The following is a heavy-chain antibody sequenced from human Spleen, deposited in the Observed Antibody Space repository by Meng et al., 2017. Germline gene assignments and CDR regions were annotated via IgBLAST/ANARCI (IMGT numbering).Heavy chain of an antibody. D-gene: IGHD6-13*01. CDR3: VGAATQGFDY. CDR2: IYPGDSDT. J-gene: IGHJ4*02. Sequence: GASLCLSCKGSGYSFTSYWIGWVRQMPGKGLEYMGIIYPGDSDTRYSPSFQGQVTISTDKSTSTAYLQWSSLKASDTAMYYCVGAATQGFDYWGQGTLVTVSS. V-gene: IGHV5-51*01. CDR1: GYSFTSYW.